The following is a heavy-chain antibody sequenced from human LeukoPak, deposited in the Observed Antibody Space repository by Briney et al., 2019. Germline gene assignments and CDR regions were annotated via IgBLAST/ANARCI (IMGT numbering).Heavy chain of an antibody. CDR3: ANRGVVIRVILVGFHKEAYYFDS. Sequence: GSSMRFSCAASGITPSNYGMSRGRHAPARRLEWVAGVSSSGGTTNYADSVKGRFTISRDTPKNTLFLHMNSLRAEDTAVYFCANRGVVIRVILVGFHKEAYYFDSWGQGTLVTVSS. CDR1: GITPSNYG. V-gene: IGHV3-23*01. D-gene: IGHD3-22*01. CDR2: VSSSGGTT. J-gene: IGHJ4*02.